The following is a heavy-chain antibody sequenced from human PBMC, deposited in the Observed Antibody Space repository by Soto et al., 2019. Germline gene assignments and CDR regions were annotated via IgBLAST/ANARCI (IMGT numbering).Heavy chain of an antibody. Sequence: PSETLSLTCTVSGGSISSSSYYWGWILPPPGRGLQWIGSIYYSGSTYYNPSLKSRVTISVDTSKNQFSLKLSSVTAADTAVYYCARQKQWLVGGVFDPWGQGTLVSVSS. CDR1: GGSISSSSYY. D-gene: IGHD6-19*01. J-gene: IGHJ5*02. V-gene: IGHV4-39*01. CDR2: IYYSGST. CDR3: ARQKQWLVGGVFDP.